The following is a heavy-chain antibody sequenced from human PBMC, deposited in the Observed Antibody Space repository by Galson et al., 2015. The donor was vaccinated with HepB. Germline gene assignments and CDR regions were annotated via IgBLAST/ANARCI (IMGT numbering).Heavy chain of an antibody. CDR3: ARIHYYGSGSYEFIDY. CDR1: GFTFSSYE. J-gene: IGHJ4*02. CDR2: IGRSGTDI. Sequence: SLRLSCAASGFTFSSYEMNWIRQAPGKGLEWISFIGRSGTDIFYTDSVKGRFTISRDNAKNSLYLQINSLRAEDTAIYYCARIHYYGSGSYEFIDYWGQGTLVTVSS. V-gene: IGHV3-48*03. D-gene: IGHD3-10*01.